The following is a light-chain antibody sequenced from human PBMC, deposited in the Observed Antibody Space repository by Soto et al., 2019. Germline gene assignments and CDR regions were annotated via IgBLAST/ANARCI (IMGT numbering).Light chain of an antibody. J-gene: IGKJ2*01. V-gene: IGKV3-15*01. Sequence: EIVMTPSPATLSVSPGERATLSCRASQSVSSNLAWYQQTPGQAPRLLIYGASTRATGVPARFSGSGSGTEFTLTISSLQSEDFAVYYCQQYNRWPPYTFGQGTKVDIK. CDR1: QSVSSN. CDR3: QQYNRWPPYT. CDR2: GAS.